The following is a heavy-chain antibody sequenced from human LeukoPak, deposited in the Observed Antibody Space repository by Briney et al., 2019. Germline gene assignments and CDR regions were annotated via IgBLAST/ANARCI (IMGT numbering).Heavy chain of an antibody. V-gene: IGHV3-23*01. CDR1: GFSFGTYA. D-gene: IGHD1-14*01. CDR3: ADYRKPRGLDY. J-gene: IGHJ4*02. Sequence: GGSLRRSCAVSGFSFGTYAASWVRQAPGKGLEWVSAISADGDDTYYADSVKGRFTISRDNSKNTLYLQMDSLRAEDTAVYYCADYRKPRGLDYWGQGALVTVSS. CDR2: ISADGDDT.